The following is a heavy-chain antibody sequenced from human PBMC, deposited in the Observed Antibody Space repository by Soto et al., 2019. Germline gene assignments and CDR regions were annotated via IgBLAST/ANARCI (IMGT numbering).Heavy chain of an antibody. D-gene: IGHD3-10*01. CDR3: ARALYYGSGSTAHFDY. CDR1: GGSISSGGYS. Sequence: SETLSLTCAVSGGSISSGGYSWSWIRQPPGKGLEWIGYIYHSGSTYYNPSLKSRVTISVDRSKNQFSLKLSSVTAADTAVYYCARALYYGSGSTAHFDYWGQGTLVTVTS. J-gene: IGHJ4*02. CDR2: IYHSGST. V-gene: IGHV4-30-2*01.